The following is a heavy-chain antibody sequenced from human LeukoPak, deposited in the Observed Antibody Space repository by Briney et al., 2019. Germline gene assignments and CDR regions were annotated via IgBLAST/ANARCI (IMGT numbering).Heavy chain of an antibody. CDR1: GFTFSSCW. J-gene: IGHJ4*02. CDR3: ARDPRGYSSGSDDF. D-gene: IGHD5-18*01. CDR2: IKQDGSEK. V-gene: IGHV3-7*01. Sequence: GGSLRLSCAASGFTFSSCWMSWVRQAPGKGLEWVANIKQDGSEKYYVDSVKGRFTISRDNAKNSLYLQMNSLRADDTAVYYCARDPRGYSSGSDDFWGQGTLVTVSS.